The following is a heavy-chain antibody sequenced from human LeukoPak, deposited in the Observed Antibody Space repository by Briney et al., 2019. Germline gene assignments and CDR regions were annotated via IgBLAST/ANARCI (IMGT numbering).Heavy chain of an antibody. V-gene: IGHV3-23*01. CDR3: TKRRPSGSVTVDEY. J-gene: IGHJ4*02. Sequence: PGGSLRFSCTTSGFTFGSFTMSWVRQAPGKGLEWVSSISYNSAKKWHADSVKGRSTISRDNSKNTLYLQMHSLRADDTALYYCTKRRPSGSVTVDEYWGQGALVTVSS. CDR1: GFTFGSFT. D-gene: IGHD2-21*02. CDR2: ISYNSAKK.